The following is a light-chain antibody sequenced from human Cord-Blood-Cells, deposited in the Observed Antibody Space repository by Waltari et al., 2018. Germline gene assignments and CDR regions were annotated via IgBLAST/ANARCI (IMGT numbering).Light chain of an antibody. CDR1: SSNIGSNT. Sequence: QSVLTQPPSASGTPGPRVTISSSGNSSNIGSNTVNWYQQLPGTAPKLLIYSNNQRPSGVPDRFSGSKSGTSASLAISGLQSEDEADYYCAAWDDSLNGYVFGTGTKVTVL. CDR3: AAWDDSLNGYV. J-gene: IGLJ1*01. CDR2: SNN. V-gene: IGLV1-44*01.